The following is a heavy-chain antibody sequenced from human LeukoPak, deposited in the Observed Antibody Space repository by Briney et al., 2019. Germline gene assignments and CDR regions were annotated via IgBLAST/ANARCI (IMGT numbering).Heavy chain of an antibody. CDR2: IRYDGSNK. CDR3: AKDFYSTATRGGGFDY. CDR1: GFTFSSYG. Sequence: PGGSLRLSCAASGFTFSSYGMHWVRQAPGKGLEWVAFIRYDGSNKYYADSVKGRFTISRDNSKNTLYLQMNSLRAEDTAVYYCAKDFYSTATRGGGFDYWGQGTLVTVSS. V-gene: IGHV3-30*02. J-gene: IGHJ4*02. D-gene: IGHD2-15*01.